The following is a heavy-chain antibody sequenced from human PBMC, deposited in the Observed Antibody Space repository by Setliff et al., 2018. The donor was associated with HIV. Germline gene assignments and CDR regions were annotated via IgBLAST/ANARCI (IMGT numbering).Heavy chain of an antibody. CDR1: GGTFNNYA. CDR3: ARDAGYSGSSWNY. Sequence: SVKVSCKASGGTFNNYAISWLRQAPGQGLVWMGKIIPILGTANYAQRFQGRVTMTADESTSTVYMELNSLSSEDTAMYYCARDAGYSGSSWNYWGQGMLVTVSS. D-gene: IGHD5-12*01. CDR2: IIPILGTA. V-gene: IGHV1-69*11. J-gene: IGHJ4*02.